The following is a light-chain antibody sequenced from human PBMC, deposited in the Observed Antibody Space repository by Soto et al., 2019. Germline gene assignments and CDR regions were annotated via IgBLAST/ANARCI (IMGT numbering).Light chain of an antibody. CDR1: SSNIGTNT. CDR3: AAWDDSVTGWV. V-gene: IGLV1-44*01. J-gene: IGLJ3*02. Sequence: QSVLTQPPSASETPGQSVTISCSGSSSNIGTNTVNWYQQLPGTAPKLLIYSNNQRPSGVPDRISGSKSGTSASLAISGLQSEDEADYYCAAWDDSVTGWVFGGGTKLTVL. CDR2: SNN.